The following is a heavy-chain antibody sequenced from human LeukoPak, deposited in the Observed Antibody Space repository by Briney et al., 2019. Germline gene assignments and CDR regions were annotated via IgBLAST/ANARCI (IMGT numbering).Heavy chain of an antibody. CDR3: AKEGYTSSGWYGFFDY. D-gene: IGHD6-19*01. Sequence: GGSLRLSCAASGFTFSTSGMHWVRQAPGKGLEWVAGISYDGRDKYYADSVKGRFTISRDNSKNTLYLQMNSLRAEDTAVYFCAKEGYTSSGWYGFFDYWGQGTLVTVSS. CDR1: GFTFSTSG. J-gene: IGHJ4*02. CDR2: ISYDGRDK. V-gene: IGHV3-30*18.